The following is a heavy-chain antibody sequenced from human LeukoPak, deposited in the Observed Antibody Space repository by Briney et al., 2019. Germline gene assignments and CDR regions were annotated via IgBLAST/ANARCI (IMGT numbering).Heavy chain of an antibody. J-gene: IGHJ5*02. CDR1: GFTLSSYA. CDR3: AKAVPTIAARLCWFDP. Sequence: GGSLRLSCAASGFTLSSYAMSWVRQAPGKGLEWVSAISGSGGSTYYADSVKGRFTISRDNSKNTLYLQMNSLRAEDTAVYYCAKAVPTIAARLCWFDPWGQGTLVTVSS. V-gene: IGHV3-23*01. CDR2: ISGSGGST. D-gene: IGHD6-6*01.